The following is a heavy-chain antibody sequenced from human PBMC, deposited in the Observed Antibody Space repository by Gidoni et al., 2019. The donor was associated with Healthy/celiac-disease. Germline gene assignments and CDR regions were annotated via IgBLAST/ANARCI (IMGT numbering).Heavy chain of an antibody. Sequence: EVQLLESGGGLVQPGGSLRLSCAASGFTFRSYAMSWVRQAPGKGLEWVSAISGSGGSTYYADSVKGRFTISRDNSKNTLYLQMNSLRAEDTAVYYCAKDPRPVVVVAATRTAFDIWGQGTMVTVSS. CDR1: GFTFRSYA. CDR2: ISGSGGST. D-gene: IGHD2-15*01. V-gene: IGHV3-23*01. CDR3: AKDPRPVVVVAATRTAFDI. J-gene: IGHJ3*02.